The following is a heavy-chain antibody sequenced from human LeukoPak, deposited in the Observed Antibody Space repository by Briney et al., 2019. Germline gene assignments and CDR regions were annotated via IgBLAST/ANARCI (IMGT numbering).Heavy chain of an antibody. CDR3: ARTQRPYDFWSGYYHSNMDV. J-gene: IGHJ6*03. D-gene: IGHD3-3*01. CDR1: GFTFSSYW. V-gene: IGHV3-7*01. Sequence: PGGSLRLSCAASGFTFSSYWMSWVRQAPGKGLEWVANIKQDGSEKYYVDSVKGRFTISRDNAENSLYLQMNSLRAEDTAVYYCARTQRPYDFWSGYYHSNMDVWGKGTTVTVSS. CDR2: IKQDGSEK.